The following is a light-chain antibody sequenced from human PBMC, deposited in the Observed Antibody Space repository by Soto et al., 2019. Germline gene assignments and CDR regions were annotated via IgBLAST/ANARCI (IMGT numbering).Light chain of an antibody. V-gene: IGLV2-14*01. CDR1: SSDVGAYKY. CDR2: EVS. Sequence: QSALTQPASVSGSPGQSITISCTGTSSDVGAYKYVSWYQQHPGKAPKLMIYEVSNRPSGVSNRFSGSKSGNTASLTISGLQAEDEADYYCSSYTSSTLVVFGGGTQLTVL. CDR3: SSYTSSTLVV. J-gene: IGLJ2*01.